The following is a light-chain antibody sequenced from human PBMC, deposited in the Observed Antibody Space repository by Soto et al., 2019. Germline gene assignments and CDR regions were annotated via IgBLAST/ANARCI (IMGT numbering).Light chain of an antibody. Sequence: EVMLTQSPGTLSLSPGERATLSCRASQSIFSNYLAWYQQKSGQAPRLLIYGASNRATGIPDRFSGSGSGTDFTLTISRLEPEDFAVYYCQQYDTSPRTFGQGTKVEFK. CDR2: GAS. J-gene: IGKJ1*01. V-gene: IGKV3-20*01. CDR1: QSIFSNY. CDR3: QQYDTSPRT.